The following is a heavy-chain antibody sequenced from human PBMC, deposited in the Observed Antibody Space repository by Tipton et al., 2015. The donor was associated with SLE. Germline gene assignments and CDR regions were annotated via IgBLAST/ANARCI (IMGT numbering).Heavy chain of an antibody. CDR2: ISGYNGNT. Sequence: QLVQSGVEVKKPGASVKVSCKASGYSFINYGITWVRQAPGQGLEWMGWISGYNGNTNYAQKFQGRVTMTTDTSTSTAYMELRTLRSDDTAVYYCARGEGEEWLFYGGDYWGQGTLVTVSS. CDR3: ARGEGEEWLFYGGDY. V-gene: IGHV1-18*01. J-gene: IGHJ4*02. CDR1: GYSFINYG. D-gene: IGHD3-3*01.